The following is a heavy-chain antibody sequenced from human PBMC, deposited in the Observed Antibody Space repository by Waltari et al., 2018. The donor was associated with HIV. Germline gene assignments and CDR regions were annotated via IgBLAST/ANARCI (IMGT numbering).Heavy chain of an antibody. CDR2: ISSGSTYL. CDR1: GFTFCSYS. J-gene: IGHJ4*02. D-gene: IGHD4-17*01. V-gene: IGHV3-21*02. CDR3: ARDLTVTTTAFFDY. Sequence: EVQLVESGGGLVKPGGSLRLSWAASGFTFCSYSMNWVGPAPGKGLEWVSSISSGSTYLYYADSLRGRFTTSRDDAQNSLYLQMNSLKAEDTAVYYCARDLTVTTTAFFDYWGQGTLVTVSS.